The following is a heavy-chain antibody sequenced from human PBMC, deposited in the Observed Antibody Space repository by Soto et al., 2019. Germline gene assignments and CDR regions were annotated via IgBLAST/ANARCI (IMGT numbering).Heavy chain of an antibody. V-gene: IGHV3-11*03. D-gene: IGHD3-9*01. CDR3: ARNVLTSAEYYFDY. CDR1: GFTFSDYY. CDR2: ISGSSSST. J-gene: IGHJ4*02. Sequence: GGSMRLSCAVSGFTFSDYYMSWVLQAPRKGLEWVSYISGSSSSTNYADSVKGRFAISRDNAKNSLSLQMNSLRAEDTAVYYCARNVLTSAEYYFDYWGQGTLVTVSS.